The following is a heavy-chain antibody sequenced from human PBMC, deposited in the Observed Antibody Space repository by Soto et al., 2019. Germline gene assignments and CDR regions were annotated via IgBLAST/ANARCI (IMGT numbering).Heavy chain of an antibody. Sequence: SETLSLTCTVSGGSISSGDYYWSWIRQPPGKGLEWIGYIYYSGSTYYNPSLKGRVTISVDASKNQFSLKLSSVTAADTAVYYCARHVFSKGAFDIWGQGTMVT. V-gene: IGHV4-30-4*01. CDR3: ARHVFSKGAFDI. J-gene: IGHJ3*02. D-gene: IGHD2-2*01. CDR1: GGSISSGDYY. CDR2: IYYSGST.